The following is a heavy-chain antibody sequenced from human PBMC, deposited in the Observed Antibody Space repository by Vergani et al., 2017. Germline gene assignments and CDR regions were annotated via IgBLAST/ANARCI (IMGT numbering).Heavy chain of an antibody. Sequence: QVQLVQSGAEVKKPGASVKVSCKASGYTFTGYYMNWVRQAPGKGLEWMGWINPNSGGTNYAQKFQGWVTMTRDTAISTAYMELSRLRADDTAVYYCARSSLLGDAFDIWGQGTMVTVSS. CDR1: GYTFTGYY. CDR3: ARSSLLGDAFDI. J-gene: IGHJ3*02. D-gene: IGHD1-26*01. V-gene: IGHV1-2*04. CDR2: INPNSGGT.